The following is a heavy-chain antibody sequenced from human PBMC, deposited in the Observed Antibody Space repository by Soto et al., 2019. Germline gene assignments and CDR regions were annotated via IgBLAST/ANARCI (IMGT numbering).Heavy chain of an antibody. Sequence: SETLSLTRTVSGASISGFYWSWIRKSAWKGLEWIGRIYATGTTDYNPSLKSRVMMSVDTSKKQFSLKLRSVTAADTAVYYCVRDGTKTLRDWFDPWGQGISVTV. J-gene: IGHJ5*02. D-gene: IGHD1-1*01. CDR2: IYATGTT. V-gene: IGHV4-4*07. CDR3: VRDGTKTLRDWFDP. CDR1: GASISGFY.